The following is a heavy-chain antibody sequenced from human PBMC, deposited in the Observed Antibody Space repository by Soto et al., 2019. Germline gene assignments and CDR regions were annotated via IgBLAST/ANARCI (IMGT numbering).Heavy chain of an antibody. J-gene: IGHJ3*02. Sequence: GGTLRLSCAASGFSFSSFGMHWVRQAPGKGQERVAGITFDGSTNYHVDSVKGRFTLSTDNAENTLYLQMHSLGPADTAVYYCATVGSRFVWNVKNDAFDIWGPGTKVTVS. D-gene: IGHD3-16*01. V-gene: IGHV3-30*03. CDR1: GFSFSSFG. CDR3: ATVGSRFVWNVKNDAFDI. CDR2: ITFDGSTN.